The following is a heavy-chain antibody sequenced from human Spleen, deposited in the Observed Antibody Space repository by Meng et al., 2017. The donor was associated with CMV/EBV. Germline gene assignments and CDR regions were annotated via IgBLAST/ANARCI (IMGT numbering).Heavy chain of an antibody. J-gene: IGHJ6*02. V-gene: IGHV3-53*01. CDR2: IYSGGST. CDR1: GFTVSSNY. D-gene: IGHD2-15*01. Sequence: GESLKISCAASGFTVSSNYMSWVRQAPGKGLEWVSVIYSGGSTYYADSVKGRFTISRDNSKNTLYLQMNSLRAEDTAVYYCARLDSSYYYYYYGMDVWGQGTTVTVSS. CDR3: ARLDSSYYYYYYGMDV.